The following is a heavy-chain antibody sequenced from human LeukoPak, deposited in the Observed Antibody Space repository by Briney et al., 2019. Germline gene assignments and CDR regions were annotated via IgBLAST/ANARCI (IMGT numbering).Heavy chain of an antibody. D-gene: IGHD1-14*01. CDR3: AKDGGPEPAAIYYYYGMDV. CDR2: ISYDGSNK. CDR1: GFTFSSYG. Sequence: GGSLRLSCAASGFTFSSYGMHWVRQAPGEGLEWVAVISYDGSNKYYADSVKGRFTISRDNSKNTLYLQMNSLRAEDTAVYYCAKDGGPEPAAIYYYYGMDVWGQGTTVTVSS. V-gene: IGHV3-30*18. J-gene: IGHJ6*02.